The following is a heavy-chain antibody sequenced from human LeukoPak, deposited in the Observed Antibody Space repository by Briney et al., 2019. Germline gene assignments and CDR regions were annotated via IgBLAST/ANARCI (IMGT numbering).Heavy chain of an antibody. CDR2: INSDGSST. Sequence: PGGSLRLSCAASGFTFSSYWMHWVRQAPGKGLVWVSRINSDGSSTSYADSVKGRFTISRDNAKNTLYLQMNSLRAEDTAVYYCARVIQPPYSIAADPPLDAFDIWGQGTMVTVSS. D-gene: IGHD6-13*01. CDR3: ARVIQPPYSIAADPPLDAFDI. J-gene: IGHJ3*02. CDR1: GFTFSSYW. V-gene: IGHV3-74*01.